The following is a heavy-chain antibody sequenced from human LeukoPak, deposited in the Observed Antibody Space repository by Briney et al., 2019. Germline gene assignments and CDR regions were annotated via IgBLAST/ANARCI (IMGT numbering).Heavy chain of an antibody. CDR2: ISGSGSST. Sequence: GGSLRLSCAASGFTFRSYAMSWVRQAPGKGLEWVSVISGSGSSTDYADSVKGRFTISRDNSKNTPYLQMNSLRAEDTAVYYCARGSHYYDSSGRPGRHFQHWGQGTLVTVSS. V-gene: IGHV3-23*01. CDR1: GFTFRSYA. J-gene: IGHJ1*01. D-gene: IGHD3-22*01. CDR3: ARGSHYYDSSGRPGRHFQH.